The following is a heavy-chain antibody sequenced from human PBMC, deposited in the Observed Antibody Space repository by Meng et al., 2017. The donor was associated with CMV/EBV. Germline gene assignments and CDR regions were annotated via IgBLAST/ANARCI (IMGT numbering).Heavy chain of an antibody. CDR3: ARSYCGSSSCYNPVGVGMDV. Sequence: ASVKVSCKASGYTFTDYYLHWVRQAPGQGLEWMGWINPNSGGTKYPQKLQGRVTMTSDTSIRTAYMDLSSLRYDDTAVYYCARSYCGSSSCYNPVGVGMDVWGQGTTVTVSS. V-gene: IGHV1-2*02. CDR2: INPNSGGT. CDR1: GYTFTDYY. J-gene: IGHJ6*02. D-gene: IGHD3-10*01.